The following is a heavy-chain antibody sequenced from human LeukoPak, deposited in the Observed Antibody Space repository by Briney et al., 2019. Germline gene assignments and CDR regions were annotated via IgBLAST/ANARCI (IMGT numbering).Heavy chain of an antibody. D-gene: IGHD3-22*01. Sequence: SETLSLTCTVSGGSISSYYWSWIRQPPGKGLEWIGSIYHSGSTYYNPSLKSRVTISVDTSKNQFSLKLSSVTAADTAVYYCAREPGYYDSSGYSYNWFDPWGQGTLVTVSS. CDR3: AREPGYYDSSGYSYNWFDP. CDR2: IYHSGST. J-gene: IGHJ5*02. CDR1: GGSISSYY. V-gene: IGHV4-38-2*02.